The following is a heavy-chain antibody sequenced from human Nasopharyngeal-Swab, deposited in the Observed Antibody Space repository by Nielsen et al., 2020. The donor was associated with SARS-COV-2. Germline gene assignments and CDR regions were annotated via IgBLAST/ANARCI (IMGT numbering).Heavy chain of an antibody. Sequence: SLKISCAASGFTFDDYAMHWVRQAPGKGLEWVSGISWNSGSLGYADSVKGRFTISRDNAKNSLYLQMNSLRAEDTALYYCAKLYSSGWYLGYWGQGTLVTVSS. CDR3: AKLYSSGWYLGY. V-gene: IGHV3-9*01. J-gene: IGHJ4*02. CDR2: ISWNSGSL. CDR1: GFTFDDYA. D-gene: IGHD6-19*01.